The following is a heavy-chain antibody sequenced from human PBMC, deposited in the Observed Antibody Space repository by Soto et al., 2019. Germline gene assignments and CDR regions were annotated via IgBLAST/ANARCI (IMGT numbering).Heavy chain of an antibody. CDR2: IDWGGSP. D-gene: IGHD3-10*02. J-gene: IGHJ2*01. CDR3: VFFFQAEDGIRDVRSVSAFLLNRSSDL. Sequence: PGKGREGMGCIDWGGSPYYTPSLKSRVTISVDTSKNQCSLKLSSVTAADTAVYYCVFFFQAEDGIRDVRSVSAFLLNRSSDL. V-gene: IGHV4-30-2*01.